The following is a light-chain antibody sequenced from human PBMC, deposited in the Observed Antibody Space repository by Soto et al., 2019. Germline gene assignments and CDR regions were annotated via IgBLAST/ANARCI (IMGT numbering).Light chain of an antibody. Sequence: EVGMTQSPGPPSLSPGERAPLPLRASESVSRHLAWYQRKPGQAPRLLIYGASTRATNIPARFSGSGSGTEFTLTISSLQSEDFAVYYCQQYNKWPITFGQGTRLEIK. CDR3: QQYNKWPIT. J-gene: IGKJ5*01. CDR2: GAS. CDR1: ESVSRH. V-gene: IGKV3-15*01.